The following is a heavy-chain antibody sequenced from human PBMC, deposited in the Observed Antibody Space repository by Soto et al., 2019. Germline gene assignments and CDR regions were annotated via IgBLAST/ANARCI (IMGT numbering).Heavy chain of an antibody. J-gene: IGHJ5*02. CDR2: ISTNSGHT. CDR3: AREEYRQLDH. CDR1: GYTFTNYG. V-gene: IGHV1-18*04. D-gene: IGHD3-16*02. Sequence: QVQLVQSGAEVKKPGASVKVSCKASGYTFTNYGISWVRQAPGQGLEWMGWISTNSGHTDYVQNLRGRVTMTTDTSTTTAYMELRSLRSDDTAVYYCAREEYRQLDHWGQGTLVTVSS.